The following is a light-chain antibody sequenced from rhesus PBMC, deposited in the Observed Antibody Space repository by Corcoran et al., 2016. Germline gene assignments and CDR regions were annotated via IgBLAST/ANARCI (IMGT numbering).Light chain of an antibody. V-gene: IGKV1-25*01. CDR1: QGISRY. Sequence: DIQMTQSPSSLSASVGDTVTITCRASQGISRYVAWYQQKPGKAPKLLIYKASTLQRGVPSRFSGSGSGTDFPLPIRSLPPEDFATYYCHQHNSYPFGGGTKVEIK. J-gene: IGKJ4*01. CDR3: HQHNSYP. CDR2: KAS.